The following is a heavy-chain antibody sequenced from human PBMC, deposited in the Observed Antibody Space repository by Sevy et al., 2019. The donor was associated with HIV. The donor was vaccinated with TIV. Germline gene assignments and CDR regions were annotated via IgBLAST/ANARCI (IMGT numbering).Heavy chain of an antibody. CDR3: AREAQGYDFWSGYYLGAFDI. CDR2: ISYDGSNK. Sequence: GGSLRLSCAASGFTFSSYAMHWVRQAPGKVLEWVAVISYDGSNKYYADSVKGRFTISRDNSKNTLYLQMNSLRAEDTAVYYCAREAQGYDFWSGYYLGAFDIWGQGTMVTVSS. D-gene: IGHD3-3*01. J-gene: IGHJ3*02. V-gene: IGHV3-30-3*01. CDR1: GFTFSSYA.